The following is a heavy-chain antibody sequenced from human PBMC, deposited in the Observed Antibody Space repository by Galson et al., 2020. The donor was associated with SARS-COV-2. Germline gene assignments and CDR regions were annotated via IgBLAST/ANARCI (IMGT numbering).Heavy chain of an antibody. V-gene: IGHV3-30-3*01. CDR2: ISYDGSNK. CDR1: GFTFSSYA. Sequence: GGSLRLSCATSGFTFSSYAMHWVRQAPGKGLEWVAVISYDGSNKYYADSVKGRFTISRDNSKNTLYLQMNSLRAEDTAVYYCARDYPTIFGVVITYYFDYWGQGTLVTVSS. D-gene: IGHD3-3*01. J-gene: IGHJ4*02. CDR3: ARDYPTIFGVVITYYFDY.